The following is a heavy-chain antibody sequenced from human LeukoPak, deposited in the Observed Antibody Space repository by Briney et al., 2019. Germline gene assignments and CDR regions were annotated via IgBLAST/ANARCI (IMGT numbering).Heavy chain of an antibody. CDR1: GYTFTSYY. CDR2: INPSGGST. D-gene: IGHD3-10*01. J-gene: IGHJ6*04. CDR3: ARWGDAIQTWDV. V-gene: IGHV1-46*01. Sequence: ASVKVSCKASGYTFTSYYMHWVRQAPGQGLEWMGIINPSGGSTSYAQKFQGRVTITADKSTSTAYMELSSLRSEDTAVYYCARWGDAIQTWDVWGKGTTVTVSS.